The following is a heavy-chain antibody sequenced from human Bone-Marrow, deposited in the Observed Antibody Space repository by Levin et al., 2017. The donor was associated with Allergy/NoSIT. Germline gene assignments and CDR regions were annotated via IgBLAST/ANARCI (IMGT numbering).Heavy chain of an antibody. V-gene: IGHV3-48*03. CDR3: ARESLGDYRETNFDY. CDR1: GFTFSSYE. D-gene: IGHD4-17*01. J-gene: IGHJ4*02. CDR2: ISSSGSTI. Sequence: PGGSLRLSCAASGFTFSSYEMNWVRQAPGKGLEWVSYISSSGSTIYYADSVKGRFTISRDNAKNSLYLQMNSLRAEDTAVYYCARESLGDYRETNFDYWGQGTLVTVSS.